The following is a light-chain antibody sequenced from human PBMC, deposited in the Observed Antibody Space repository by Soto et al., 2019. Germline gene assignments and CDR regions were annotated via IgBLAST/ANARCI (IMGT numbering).Light chain of an antibody. CDR1: QSVSSN. V-gene: IGKV3-15*01. CDR2: GAS. Sequence: EIVMTQSPATLSVSPGERATLSCRASQSVSSNLAWYQQKPGQAPRLLIYGASTRATGIPARFSGSGSGTECTLTISSLQSEDLAVYYCQQYNNWPPYTFRQGTKLEIK. CDR3: QQYNNWPPYT. J-gene: IGKJ2*01.